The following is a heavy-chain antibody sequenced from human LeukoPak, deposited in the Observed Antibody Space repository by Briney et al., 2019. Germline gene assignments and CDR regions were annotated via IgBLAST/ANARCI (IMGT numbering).Heavy chain of an antibody. Sequence: ASVKVSCKASGYTFTGYYMHWVRQAPGQGLEWMGWINPNSGGTNYAQKFQGRVTMTRDTSISTVYMELSRLRSDDTAVYYCARAKIVVVTATQGRGDWFDPWGQGTLVTVSS. CDR1: GYTFTGYY. V-gene: IGHV1-2*02. D-gene: IGHD2-21*02. J-gene: IGHJ5*02. CDR2: INPNSGGT. CDR3: ARAKIVVVTATQGRGDWFDP.